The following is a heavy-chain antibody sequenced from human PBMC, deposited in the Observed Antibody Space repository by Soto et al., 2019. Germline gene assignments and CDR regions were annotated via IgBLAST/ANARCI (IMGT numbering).Heavy chain of an antibody. CDR2: MYNTGST. CDR3: ARDLWGYCGADCYPLDV. J-gene: IGHJ6*02. Sequence: SETRRLPCIVCGGSISSNSCSYFRQPPGKGLEWIGYMYNTGSTIYNPSLKSRVTISVDTSKNQFSLKLNSVTAADTAVYYCARDLWGYCGADCYPLDVWGQGTTVT. V-gene: IGHV4-59*01. D-gene: IGHD2-21*02. CDR1: GGSISSNS.